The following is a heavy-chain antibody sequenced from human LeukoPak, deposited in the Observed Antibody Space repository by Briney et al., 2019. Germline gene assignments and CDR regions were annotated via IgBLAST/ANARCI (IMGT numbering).Heavy chain of an antibody. V-gene: IGHV3-48*03. CDR2: ISSSGSTI. D-gene: IGHD5-18*01. CDR3: ARVSSSGYGVSSGLFY. Sequence: GGSLRLSCAASGFTFSSYEMNWVRQAPGKGLEWVSYISSSGSTIYYADSVKGRFTISRDNAKNSLYLQMNSLRAEDTAVYYCARVSSSGYGVSSGLFYWGQGTLVTVSS. CDR1: GFTFSSYE. J-gene: IGHJ4*02.